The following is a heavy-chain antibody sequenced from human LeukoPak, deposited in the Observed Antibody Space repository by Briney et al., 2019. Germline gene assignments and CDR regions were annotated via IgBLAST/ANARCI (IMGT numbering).Heavy chain of an antibody. V-gene: IGHV3-30*02. CDR1: GFTFSSYG. Sequence: TGGSLRLSCAASGFTFSSYGMHWVRQAPGKGLEWAAFIRYDGSNKYYADSVKGRFTISRDNSKNTLYLQMNSLRAADTAVYYCAKDPTHYRVWDDYDSTVLSYWGQGTLVTVPS. CDR2: IRYDGSNK. D-gene: IGHD3-22*01. J-gene: IGHJ4*02. CDR3: AKDPTHYRVWDDYDSTVLSY.